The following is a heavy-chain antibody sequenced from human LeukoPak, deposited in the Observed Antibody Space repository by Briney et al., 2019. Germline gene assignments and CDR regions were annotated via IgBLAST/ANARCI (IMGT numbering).Heavy chain of an antibody. Sequence: GGSLRLSCTASGFTFGDYAMSWVRQAPGKGPEWVGFIRSKAYGETTEYAASVKGRFTISRDDSKSIAYLHMNSLKTEDTAMYYCTGTYYYDSSGYGGGDYWGQGTLVTVSS. V-gene: IGHV3-49*04. J-gene: IGHJ4*02. CDR1: GFTFGDYA. CDR2: IRSKAYGETT. CDR3: TGTYYYDSSGYGGGDY. D-gene: IGHD3-22*01.